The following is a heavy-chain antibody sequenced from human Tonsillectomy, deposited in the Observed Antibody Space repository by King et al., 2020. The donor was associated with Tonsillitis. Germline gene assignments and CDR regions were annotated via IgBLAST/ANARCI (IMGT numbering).Heavy chain of an antibody. CDR2: ISAYNGNT. J-gene: IGHJ6*03. CDR3: ASSITMVLPYYYYMDV. D-gene: IGHD3-10*01. Sequence: VQLVQSGAEVKKPGASVKVSCKASGYTFTSYGISWVRQAPGQGLEWMGWISAYNGNTNYAQKFQGRVTMTTDTSTSTAYMELRSLRSDDTAVYYCASSITMVLPYYYYMDVWGKGTTVTVSS. CDR1: GYTFTSYG. V-gene: IGHV1-18*01.